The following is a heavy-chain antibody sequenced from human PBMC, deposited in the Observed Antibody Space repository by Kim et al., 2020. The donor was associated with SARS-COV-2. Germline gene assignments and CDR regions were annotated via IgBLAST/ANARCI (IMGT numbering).Heavy chain of an antibody. J-gene: IGHJ5*01. V-gene: IGHV4-34*01. CDR1: GESFSDYY. CDR2: INHSGGT. D-gene: IGHD3-3*01. CDR3: SCVAQYSDYS. Sequence: SETLSLTCAVYGESFSDYYCSWIRQSPGKGMEWIGEINHSGGTNSNPSPQIRVTISVDTSKYQISLKLNSVTAADTAIDYYSCVAQYSDYSWSHVSLVT.